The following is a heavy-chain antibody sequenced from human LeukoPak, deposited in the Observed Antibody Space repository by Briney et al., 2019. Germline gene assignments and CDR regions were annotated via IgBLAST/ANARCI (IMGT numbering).Heavy chain of an antibody. CDR1: GFTFRNYA. J-gene: IGHJ4*02. V-gene: IGHV3-23*01. D-gene: IGHD5-12*01. CDR3: AKARIAATIFLTEVNFDY. CDR2: ISGSGDTT. Sequence: GGSLRLSCAASGFTFRNYAMSWVRQAPGTGMEWVSTISGSGDTTYYADSVKGRFTISRDNSKNTLYLQMSSLRAEDTAIYYCAKARIAATIFLTEVNFDYWDQGTLVTVSS.